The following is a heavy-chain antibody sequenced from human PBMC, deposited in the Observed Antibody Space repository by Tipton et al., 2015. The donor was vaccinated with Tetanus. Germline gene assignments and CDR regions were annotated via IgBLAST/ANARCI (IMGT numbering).Heavy chain of an antibody. Sequence: SLRLSCTASGFTFDKNDMNWVRQAPGKGLEWVSGISGLGSTKDYADSVKGRFTVSRDNSKNTVFLQMNSLRAEETAVYYCARDFGAGSYRPHTGFDYWGRGTLVTVSS. CDR1: GFTFDKND. V-gene: IGHV3-23*01. J-gene: IGHJ4*02. CDR2: ISGLGSTK. D-gene: IGHD3-10*01. CDR3: ARDFGAGSYRPHTGFDY.